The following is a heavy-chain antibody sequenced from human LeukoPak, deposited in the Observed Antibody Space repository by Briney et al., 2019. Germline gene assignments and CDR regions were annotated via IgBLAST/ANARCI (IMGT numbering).Heavy chain of an antibody. V-gene: IGHV3-48*04. D-gene: IGHD6-13*01. J-gene: IGHJ6*02. CDR1: GFTFSSYS. CDR2: ISSSGSTI. CDR3: ARDPWGYSSSWYRPRPFYGMDV. Sequence: GGSLRLSCAASGFTFSSYSMNWVRQAPGKGLEWVSYISSSGSTIYYADSVKGRFTISRDNAKNSLYLQMNSLRAEDTAVYYCARDPWGYSSSWYRPRPFYGMDVWGQGTTVTVSS.